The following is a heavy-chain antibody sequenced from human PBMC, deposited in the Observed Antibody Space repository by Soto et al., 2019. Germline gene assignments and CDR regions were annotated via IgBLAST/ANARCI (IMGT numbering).Heavy chain of an antibody. CDR1: GGSISSSTYY. J-gene: IGHJ2*01. CDR2: INYSGST. CDR3: ARLFGPFARYWYFDL. Sequence: QLQLQESGPGLVKPSETLSLSCSVSGGSISSSTYYWGWIRQPPGKGLEWIGSINYSGSTYYNPSLKSRVTTSIDTSKNHFSLRLSSVTAADTAVYYCARLFGPFARYWYFDLWGRGTLVTVSS. D-gene: IGHD3-10*01. V-gene: IGHV4-39*02.